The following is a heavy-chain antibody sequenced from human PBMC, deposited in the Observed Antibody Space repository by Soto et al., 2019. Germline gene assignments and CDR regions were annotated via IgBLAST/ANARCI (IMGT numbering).Heavy chain of an antibody. D-gene: IGHD6-13*01. V-gene: IGHV3-7*03. CDR2: IKQDGSEK. Sequence: PGGSLRLSCAASGFTFSSYWMSWVRQAPGKGLEWVANIKQDGSEKYYVDSVKGRFTISRDNAKNSLYLQMNSLRAEGTAVYYCARDQGSSWVYNWFDPWGQGTLVTVSS. CDR3: ARDQGSSWVYNWFDP. CDR1: GFTFSSYW. J-gene: IGHJ5*02.